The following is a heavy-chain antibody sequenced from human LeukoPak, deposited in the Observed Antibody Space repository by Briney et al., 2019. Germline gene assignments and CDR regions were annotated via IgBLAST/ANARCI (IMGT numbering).Heavy chain of an antibody. CDR2: INPKSGAT. J-gene: IGHJ6*02. Sequence: ASVKVSCKASGYTFTDNFLHWVRQAPGQGLEWMGWINPKSGATKYAQKFQGRVTMTRDTSPRTAYMELRRLTSDDTPVSFGVRYHCTRGGCYGDYYYGMDVWGQGTTVTVSS. D-gene: IGHD2-8*01. CDR1: GYTFTDNF. CDR3: VRYHCTRGGCYGDYYYGMDV. V-gene: IGHV1-2*02.